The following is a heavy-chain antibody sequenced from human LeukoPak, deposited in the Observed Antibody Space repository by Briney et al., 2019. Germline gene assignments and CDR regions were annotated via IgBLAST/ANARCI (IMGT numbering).Heavy chain of an antibody. Sequence: PGGSLRLSCAASGFTFSSYEMNWVRQAPGKGLEWVSYISSSGSTIYYADSVKGRFTISRDNAKNSLYLQVNSLRAEDTAVYYCARDSHYDILTGYYHEHTYYYYMDVWGKGTTVTVSS. CDR3: ARDSHYDILTGYYHEHTYYYYMDV. J-gene: IGHJ6*03. D-gene: IGHD3-9*01. V-gene: IGHV3-48*03. CDR1: GFTFSSYE. CDR2: ISSSGSTI.